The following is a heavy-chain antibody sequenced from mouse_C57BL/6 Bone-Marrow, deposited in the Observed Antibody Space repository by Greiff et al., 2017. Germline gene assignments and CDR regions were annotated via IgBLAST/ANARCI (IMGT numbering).Heavy chain of an antibody. J-gene: IGHJ2*01. Sequence: DVKLQESGPGLVKPSQSLSLTCSVTGYSITSGYYWNWIRRFPGNKLEWMDYIRYDGSTNYNPSLKNRISLTRDTTTNQFFLKLNSETTEDTSTYYGARVGTTDYWGQGTTLTGSS. CDR1: GYSITSGYY. D-gene: IGHD2-3*01. CDR3: ARVGTTDY. CDR2: IRYDGST. V-gene: IGHV3-6*01.